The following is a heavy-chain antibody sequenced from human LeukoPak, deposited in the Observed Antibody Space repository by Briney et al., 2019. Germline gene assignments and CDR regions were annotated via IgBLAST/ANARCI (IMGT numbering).Heavy chain of an antibody. D-gene: IGHD3-3*01. V-gene: IGHV3-21*01. J-gene: IGHJ5*02. Sequence: PGESLRLSCAASGFTFSSYSMNWVRQAPGKGLEWVSSISSSSSYIYYADSVKGRFTISRDNAKNSLYLQMNSLRAEDTAVYYCARDYDFWSGYQNWFDPWGQGTLVTVSS. CDR1: GFTFSSYS. CDR2: ISSSSSYI. CDR3: ARDYDFWSGYQNWFDP.